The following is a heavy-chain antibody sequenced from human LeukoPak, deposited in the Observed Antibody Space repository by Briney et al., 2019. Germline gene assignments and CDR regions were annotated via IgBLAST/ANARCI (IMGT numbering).Heavy chain of an antibody. CDR3: ASQQWLVPPFDY. V-gene: IGHV3-48*01. CDR2: ISSSSSTI. J-gene: IGHJ4*02. D-gene: IGHD6-19*01. CDR1: GFTFSSYS. Sequence: GGSLRLSCAASGFTFSSYSMNLVRQAPGKGLEWVSYISSSSSTIYYADSVKGRFTISRDNAKNSLYLQVNSLRAEDTAVYYCASQQWLVPPFDYWGQGTLVTVSS.